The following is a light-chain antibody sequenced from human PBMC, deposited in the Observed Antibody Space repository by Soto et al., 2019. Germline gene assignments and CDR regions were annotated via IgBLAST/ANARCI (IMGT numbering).Light chain of an antibody. CDR3: VEHNNWHRT. J-gene: IGKJ1*01. CDR1: QSVSGN. CDR2: GAY. V-gene: IGKV3-15*01. Sequence: EIVMTQSPGTLSVSPGERATLSCSASQSVSGNLAWYQQKPGQDPRLRIYGAYTRATSIAVRFSGRGSGPDFTLTISGLQSEEFAVYDCVEHNNWHRTCGQGTKVEIK.